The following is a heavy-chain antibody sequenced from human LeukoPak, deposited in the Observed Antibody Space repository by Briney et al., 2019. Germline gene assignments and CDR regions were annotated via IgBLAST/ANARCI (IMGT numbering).Heavy chain of an antibody. J-gene: IGHJ4*02. V-gene: IGHV4-34*01. CDR3: ARASPEGGYYPSGSPLPVDY. Sequence: SETLSLTCAVYRGSFSGYYWSWIRPPPGKGLEWIGEINHSGSTKYNPSLKSRVTISVDTSKNQFSLKLSSVTAADTAMYYCARASPEGGYYPSGSPLPVDYWGQGTLVTVS. CDR1: RGSFSGYY. CDR2: INHSGST. D-gene: IGHD3-10*01.